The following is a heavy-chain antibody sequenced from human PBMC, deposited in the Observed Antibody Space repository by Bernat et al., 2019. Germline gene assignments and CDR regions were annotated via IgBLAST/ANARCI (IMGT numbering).Heavy chain of an antibody. D-gene: IGHD3-22*01. V-gene: IGHV3-23*01. CDR2: ISGSGGST. J-gene: IGHJ2*01. CDR3: AKEGYDSSGYYEAGISWYFDL. CDR1: GFTFSSYA. Sequence: EVQLLESGGGLVQPGGSLRLSCAASGFTFSSYAMSWVRQAPGKVLEWVSAISGSGGSTYYADSVKGRFTISRDNSKNTLYLQMNSLRAEDTAVYYCAKEGYDSSGYYEAGISWYFDLWGRGTLVAVSS.